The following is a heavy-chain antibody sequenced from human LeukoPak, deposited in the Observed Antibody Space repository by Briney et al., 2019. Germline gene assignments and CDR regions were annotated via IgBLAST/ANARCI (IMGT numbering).Heavy chain of an antibody. CDR1: GLTFSNAW. D-gene: IGHD6-19*01. Sequence: GGSLRPSCAAAGLTFSNAWMSWVRQAPGKGLEWVGRITSKTDGGTTDYAAPVKCRCTISRDDSKNPLYLQMNSLKTDDTAVYYCTPMRPSFPTVAGSFDYWGQGTLVTVSS. CDR2: ITSKTDGGTT. J-gene: IGHJ4*02. V-gene: IGHV3-15*01. CDR3: TPMRPSFPTVAGSFDY.